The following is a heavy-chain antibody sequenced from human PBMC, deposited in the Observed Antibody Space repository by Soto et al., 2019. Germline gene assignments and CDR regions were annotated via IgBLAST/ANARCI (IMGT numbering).Heavy chain of an antibody. D-gene: IGHD3-22*01. Sequence: SETLSLTCSVSGGSISIYYWSWIRQPPGKGLEWIAYIYYSGTSYNPSLKSRVSISLDTSKNQFSLKLSSVTAADTAVYYCARTYDGSGPNSGGYAFDIWGQGTIVTVSS. CDR1: GGSISIYY. CDR2: IYYSGT. J-gene: IGHJ3*02. V-gene: IGHV4-59*01. CDR3: ARTYDGSGPNSGGYAFDI.